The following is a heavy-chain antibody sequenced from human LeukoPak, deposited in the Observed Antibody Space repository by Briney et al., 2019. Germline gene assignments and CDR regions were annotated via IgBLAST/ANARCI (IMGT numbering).Heavy chain of an antibody. CDR3: ARGPYLYFDY. Sequence: GGSLRLSCAASGFTVSNNYMNWVRQAPGKGLEWVSVIYIGGPTYYADSVKGRFTISRDNSKNTLYLQMHSLRAEDTAVYYCARGPYLYFDYWGQGTLVTDSS. CDR1: GFTVSNNY. J-gene: IGHJ4*02. V-gene: IGHV3-53*01. CDR2: IYIGGPT.